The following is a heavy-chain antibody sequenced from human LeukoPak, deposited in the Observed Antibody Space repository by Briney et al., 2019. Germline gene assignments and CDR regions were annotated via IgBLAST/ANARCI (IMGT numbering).Heavy chain of an antibody. D-gene: IGHD2-21*01. CDR1: GGSISSSRYY. V-gene: IGHV4-39*01. CDR3: ERQVVVVIGIKNWFDP. Sequence: SETLSLTCTVSGGSISSSRYYWGWIRQPPGKGLEWIGSIYYSVSTYYNPSLKSRVTISVDTSKTQFSLKLSSVTAADTAVYYCERQVVVVIGIKNWFDPWGQGTLVTVSS. CDR2: IYYSVST. J-gene: IGHJ5*02.